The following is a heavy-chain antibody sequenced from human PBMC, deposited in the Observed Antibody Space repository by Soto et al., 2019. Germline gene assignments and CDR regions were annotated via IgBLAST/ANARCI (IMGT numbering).Heavy chain of an antibody. V-gene: IGHV4-4*02. CDR3: ARDMVRGVINY. CDR1: GGSISSSNW. CDR2: IYHSGST. D-gene: IGHD3-10*01. J-gene: IGHJ4*02. Sequence: ETLSLTCAVSGGSISSSNWWSWVRQPPGKGLEWIGEIYHSGSTNYNPSLKGRVTISVDKSKNQFSLKLSSVTAADTAVYYCARDMVRGVINYWGQGTLVTVSS.